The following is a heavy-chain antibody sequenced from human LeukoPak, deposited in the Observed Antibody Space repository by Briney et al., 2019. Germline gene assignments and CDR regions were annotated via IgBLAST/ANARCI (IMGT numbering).Heavy chain of an antibody. J-gene: IGHJ4*02. Sequence: GGSLRLSCAASGFTFSSSAMSWVRQAPGKGLEWVSTISGSGDRTYYADSVKGRFTISRDNSKNTLFLQMNSLRAEDTAVYYCAKGYYGSGSYGWFDYWGQGTLVTVSS. D-gene: IGHD3-10*01. CDR3: AKGYYGSGSYGWFDY. CDR2: ISGSGDRT. CDR1: GFTFSSSA. V-gene: IGHV3-23*01.